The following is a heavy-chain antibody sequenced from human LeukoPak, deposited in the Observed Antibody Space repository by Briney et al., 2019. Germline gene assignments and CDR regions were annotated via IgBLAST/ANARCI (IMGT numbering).Heavy chain of an antibody. Sequence: GTLRLSCAPSGFTFSSYSMNWVRQAPGKGLEWVSSITSSSSYIYYAHSLKGRFTISRDNAKNSLYLQMNSRRAEDTHVYYCARGLECSSASCYFVVAWVGPWGQGTLVTVSS. CDR2: ITSSSSYI. CDR3: ARGLECSSASCYFVVAWVGP. CDR1: GFTFSSYS. D-gene: IGHD2-2*01. J-gene: IGHJ5*02. V-gene: IGHV3-21*01.